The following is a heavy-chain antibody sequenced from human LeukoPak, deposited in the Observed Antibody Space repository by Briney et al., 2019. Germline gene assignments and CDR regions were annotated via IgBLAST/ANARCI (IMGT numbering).Heavy chain of an antibody. CDR2: MSSSSSYI. Sequence: GGSLRLSCAASGFTFSSYSMNWVRQAPGKGLEWVSSMSSSSSYIYYADSVKGRFTISRDNAKNSLYLQMNSLRAEDTAVYYCAKAELPIFGVPDYWGQGTLVTASS. CDR3: AKAELPIFGVPDY. D-gene: IGHD3-3*02. J-gene: IGHJ4*02. CDR1: GFTFSSYS. V-gene: IGHV3-21*04.